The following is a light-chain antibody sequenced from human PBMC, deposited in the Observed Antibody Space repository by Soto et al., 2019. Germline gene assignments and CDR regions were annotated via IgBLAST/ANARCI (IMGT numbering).Light chain of an antibody. J-gene: IGKJ1*01. CDR3: QKYNSAPWT. Sequence: DIQMTQSPSSLSASVGDRVTITCRASQSVSKYLNWYQQKPGKAPKLLIYAASSLQSGVPSRFSGSGSGTDFTLTISSLQPEDVATYYCQKYNSAPWTFGQGTKVDI. CDR2: AAS. CDR1: QSVSKY. V-gene: IGKV1-39*01.